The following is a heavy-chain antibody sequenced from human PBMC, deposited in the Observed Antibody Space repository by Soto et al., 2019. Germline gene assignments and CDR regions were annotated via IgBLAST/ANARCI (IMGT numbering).Heavy chain of an antibody. CDR1: GFTFSSYE. CDR2: ISSSGSTI. D-gene: IGHD3-9*01. J-gene: IGHJ6*02. CDR3: GRVLGGYYGHYYYYGMDV. V-gene: IGHV3-48*03. Sequence: EVQLVESGGGLVQPGGSLRLSCAASGFTFSSYEMNWVRQAPGKGLEWVSYISSSGSTIYYADSVKGRFTISRDNAKNSLYLQMNSLRAEDTAVYYCGRVLGGYYGHYYYYGMDVWGQGTTVTVSS.